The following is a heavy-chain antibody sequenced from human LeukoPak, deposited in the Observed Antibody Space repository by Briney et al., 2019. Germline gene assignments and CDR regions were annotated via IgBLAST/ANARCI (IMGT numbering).Heavy chain of an antibody. V-gene: IGHV3-7*04. CDR2: IKQDGSEK. J-gene: IGHJ4*02. D-gene: IGHD2-15*01. CDR3: ARDPGWDCSGGSCYLDY. Sequence: GGSLRLSCAASGSTFSSHAMSWVRQAPGKGLEWVAHIKQDGSEKYYVDSVKGRFTISRDNAKNSLYLQMNSLRAEDTAVYYCARDPGWDCSGGSCYLDYWGQGTLVTVSS. CDR1: GSTFSSHA.